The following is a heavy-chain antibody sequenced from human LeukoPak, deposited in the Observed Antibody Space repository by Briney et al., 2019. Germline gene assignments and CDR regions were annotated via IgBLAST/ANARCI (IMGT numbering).Heavy chain of an antibody. V-gene: IGHV3-43*01. CDR3: AKDLSSSWSGEYFDS. CDR1: GFTFDDFT. J-gene: IGHJ4*02. D-gene: IGHD6-13*01. Sequence: GGSLRLSCAASGFTFDDFTMHWVRQAPGKGLEWVSLITWNGDYTSYADSVTGRFTISRDNSKNSLYLQMNSLRTEDTAFYYCAKDLSSSWSGEYFDSWGQGTLVTVSS. CDR2: ITWNGDYT.